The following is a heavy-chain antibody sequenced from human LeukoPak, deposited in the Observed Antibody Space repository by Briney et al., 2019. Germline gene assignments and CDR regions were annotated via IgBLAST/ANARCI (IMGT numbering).Heavy chain of an antibody. CDR2: IYHSGST. J-gene: IGHJ3*02. Sequence: PSETLSLTCAVSGGSISSSNWWSWVRQPPGKGLEWIGEIYHSGSTNYNPSLKSRVTISVDTSKNQFSLKLSSVTAADTAVYYCARLREEWELLGAFDIWGQGTMVTVSS. V-gene: IGHV4-4*02. CDR1: GGSISSSNW. D-gene: IGHD1-26*01. CDR3: ARLREEWELLGAFDI.